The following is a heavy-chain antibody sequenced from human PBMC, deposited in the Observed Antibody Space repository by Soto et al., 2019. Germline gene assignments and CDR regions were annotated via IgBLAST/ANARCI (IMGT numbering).Heavy chain of an antibody. CDR1: GDSITSSAW. J-gene: IGHJ5*02. CDR2: IHLGGTT. D-gene: IGHD1-20*01. CDR3: ARGDNWRLDL. Sequence: QVQLQESGPGLVKPSGTLSLTCAVSGDSITSSAWWSCVRQPPGKGLEWIGEIHLGGTTNYNPSLKSRVTISVDKSQNQFSLILNYVTAADTAIYYCARGDNWRLDLWGQGTLVTVSS. V-gene: IGHV4-4*02.